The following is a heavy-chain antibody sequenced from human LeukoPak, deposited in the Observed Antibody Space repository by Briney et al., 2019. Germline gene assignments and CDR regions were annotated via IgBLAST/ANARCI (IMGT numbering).Heavy chain of an antibody. J-gene: IGHJ4*02. CDR1: GFTFSSYS. D-gene: IGHD6-19*01. CDR3: AREQWLAFDY. CDR2: ISYDGSNK. V-gene: IGHV3-30*03. Sequence: GGSLRLSCAASGFTFSSYSMNWVRQAPGKGLEWVAVISYDGSNKYYADSVKGRFTISRDNSKNTLYLQMNSLRAEDTAVYYCAREQWLAFDYWGQGTLVTVSS.